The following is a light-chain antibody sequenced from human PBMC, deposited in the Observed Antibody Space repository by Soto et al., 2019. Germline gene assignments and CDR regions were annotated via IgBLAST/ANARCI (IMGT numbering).Light chain of an antibody. J-gene: IGKJ1*01. CDR1: QSVSNNY. CDR2: GAS. CDR3: QQYGSSPRT. V-gene: IGKV3-20*01. Sequence: EIVLTQSPGTLSLSPGEIATLSCRASQSVSNNYLAWYQQKPGQAPRLLIYGASNRATGIPDRFSGSGSGTDFTLTISRLEPEDFAVYYCQQYGSSPRTFGQGTKVDIK.